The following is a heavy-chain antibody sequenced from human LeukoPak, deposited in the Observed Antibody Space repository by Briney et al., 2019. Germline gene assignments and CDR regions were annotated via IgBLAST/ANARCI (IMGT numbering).Heavy chain of an antibody. D-gene: IGHD3-16*02. Sequence: SETLSLTCTVSGGSISSYYWNWIRQPAGKGLEWIGRIHTSGSTNYNPSLTSRVTMSVDTSKNKFSLKLSSVTAADTAVYYCARDNYDYVWGSYRYIGTDYWGQGTLVTVSS. CDR1: GGSISSYY. CDR3: ARDNYDYVWGSYRYIGTDY. CDR2: IHTSGST. V-gene: IGHV4-4*07. J-gene: IGHJ4*02.